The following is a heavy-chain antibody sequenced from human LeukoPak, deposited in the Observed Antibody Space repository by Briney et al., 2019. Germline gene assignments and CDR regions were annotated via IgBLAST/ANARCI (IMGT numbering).Heavy chain of an antibody. Sequence: PGGSLRLSCAASGFTFSSYSMNWVRQAPGKGLEWVSYISSSSSTIYYADSVEGRFTISRDNAKNSLYLQMNSLRAEDTAVYYCARAQYYYGSGSLGGWGQGTLVTVSS. CDR1: GFTFSSYS. J-gene: IGHJ4*02. V-gene: IGHV3-48*04. D-gene: IGHD3-10*01. CDR3: ARAQYYYGSGSLGG. CDR2: ISSSSSTI.